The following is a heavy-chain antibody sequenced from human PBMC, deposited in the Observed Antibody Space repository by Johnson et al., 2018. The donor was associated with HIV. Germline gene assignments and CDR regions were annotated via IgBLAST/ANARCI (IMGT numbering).Heavy chain of an antibody. J-gene: IGHJ3*01. V-gene: IGHV3-66*01. CDR2: THTGGST. Sequence: VHLVASGGSVVLPGESLRLSCVASLFSLDDFAISWVRQVPGRGLEWVSVTHTGGSTYYADSVKGRFNISRDISKNTLYLEMYSLRADDTAVYYCARAKVNWTQGDAFDVWGQWTMVTVAS. D-gene: IGHD1-1*01. CDR3: ARAKVNWTQGDAFDV. CDR1: LFSLDDFA.